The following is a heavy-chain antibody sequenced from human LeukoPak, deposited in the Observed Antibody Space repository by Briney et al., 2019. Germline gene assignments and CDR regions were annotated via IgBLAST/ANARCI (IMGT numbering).Heavy chain of an antibody. D-gene: IGHD3-9*01. J-gene: IGHJ4*02. CDR1: GFSFSSYA. CDR3: AKGRSYDILTGYSKDRDLGY. CDR2: ISGSGGST. V-gene: IGHV3-23*01. Sequence: PGGSLRLSCAASGFSFSSYAMSWVRQAPGKGLEWVSAISGSGGSTYYADSVKGRFTISRDNSKNTLYLQMNSLRAEDTAVYYCAKGRSYDILTGYSKDRDLGYWGQGTLVTVSS.